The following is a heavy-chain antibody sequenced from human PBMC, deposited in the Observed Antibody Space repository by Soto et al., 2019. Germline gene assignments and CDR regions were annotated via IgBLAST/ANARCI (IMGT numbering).Heavy chain of an antibody. CDR2: IVADGTGL. CDR1: GFRFSNYG. D-gene: IGHD1-20*01. V-gene: IGHV3-33*01. CDR3: ARDDNLPDTALDH. Sequence: QVQLVESGGGVVQPGRSLRLSCAASGFRFSNYGMHWVRQAPGKGLEWLAVIVADGTGLHYADSVRGRFTISRDNSKNTLSLQLTRLGADHTDIYFCARDDNLPDTALDHWVQGTLVTVSS. J-gene: IGHJ4*02.